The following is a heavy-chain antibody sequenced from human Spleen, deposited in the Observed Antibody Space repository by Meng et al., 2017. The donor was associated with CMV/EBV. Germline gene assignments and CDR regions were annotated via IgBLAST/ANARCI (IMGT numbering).Heavy chain of an antibody. CDR1: GYTFTGYY. D-gene: IGHD3-22*01. CDR3: ARDSHYYDSSALGLAGSLAEAPDY. CDR2: INPNSGGT. J-gene: IGHJ4*02. Sequence: ASVKVSCKASGYTFTGYYMHWVRQAPGQGLEWMGWINPNSGGTNYAQKFQGRVTMTRDTSISTAYMELSRLRSDDTAVYYCARDSHYYDSSALGLAGSLAEAPDYWGQGTLVTVSS. V-gene: IGHV1-2*02.